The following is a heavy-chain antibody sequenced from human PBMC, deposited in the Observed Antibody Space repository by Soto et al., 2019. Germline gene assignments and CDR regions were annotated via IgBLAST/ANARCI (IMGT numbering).Heavy chain of an antibody. CDR2: ISAYNGNT. J-gene: IGHJ4*02. D-gene: IGHD2-8*02. CDR3: ARSGGKFVVYAHDGAGDY. V-gene: IGHV1-18*01. Sequence: QVQLVQSGAEVKKPGASVKVSCKASGYTFTSYGISWVRQAPGQGLEWMGWISAYNGNTNYAQKLQGRVTMTTDTATSTAYMELRSLRSGDTAVYYCARSGGKFVVYAHDGAGDYWGQGTLVTVSS. CDR1: GYTFTSYG.